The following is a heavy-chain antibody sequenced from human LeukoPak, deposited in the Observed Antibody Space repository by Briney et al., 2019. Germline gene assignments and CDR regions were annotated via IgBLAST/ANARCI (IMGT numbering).Heavy chain of an antibody. CDR1: GFTFSSYA. Sequence: GGSLRLSCAASGFTFSSYAMSWVRQAPGKGLEWVSSISRSGDNTYYADSVKGRFTISRDSSKNTLYLQMNSLGDEDTAVHYFXXXXXXDFXTAXXXAFDIWGQGXMVTVSS. D-gene: IGHD3/OR15-3a*01. V-gene: IGHV3-23*01. CDR3: XXXXXXDFXTAXXXAFDI. J-gene: IGHJ3*02. CDR2: ISRSGDNT.